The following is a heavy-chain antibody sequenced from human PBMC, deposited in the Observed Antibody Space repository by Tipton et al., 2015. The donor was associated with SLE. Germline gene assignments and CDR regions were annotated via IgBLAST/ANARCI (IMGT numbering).Heavy chain of an antibody. CDR3: ARDGGTYYYDSGAFDI. CDR1: GFTFSDYY. CDR2: ISTSSNYA. J-gene: IGHJ3*02. Sequence: SLRLSCAASGFTFSDYYMSWIRQAPGKGLEWVSHISTSSNYANYADSVKGRFTISRDNAKNSLYLQMNSLRAEDTAVYYCARDGGTYYYDSGAFDIWGQGTMVTVSS. V-gene: IGHV3-11*06. D-gene: IGHD3-22*01.